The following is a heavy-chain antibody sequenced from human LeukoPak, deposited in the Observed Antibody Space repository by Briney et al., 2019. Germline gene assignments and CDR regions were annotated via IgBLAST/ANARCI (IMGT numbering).Heavy chain of an antibody. Sequence: GGSLRLSRAASEFTFSSYAMHWVRQAPGKGLEWVAVISYDGSNKYYADSVKGRFTISRDNSKNTLYLQMNSLRAEDTAVYYCARDPDSSGYYAYYFDYWGQGTLVTVSS. CDR3: ARDPDSSGYYAYYFDY. CDR1: EFTFSSYA. V-gene: IGHV3-30-3*01. D-gene: IGHD3-22*01. J-gene: IGHJ4*02. CDR2: ISYDGSNK.